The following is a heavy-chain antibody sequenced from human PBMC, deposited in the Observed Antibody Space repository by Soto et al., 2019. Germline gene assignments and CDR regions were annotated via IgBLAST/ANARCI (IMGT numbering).Heavy chain of an antibody. CDR3: ARRAYYDSSGYYYYYYGMDV. V-gene: IGHV5-10-1*01. CDR1: GYSFTSYW. J-gene: IGHJ6*02. Sequence: SCKGSGYSFTSYWISWVRQMPGKGLEWMGRIDPSDSYTNYSPSFQGHVTISADKSISTAYLQWSSLKASDTAMYYCARRAYYDSSGYYYYYYGMDVWGQGTTVTVSS. CDR2: IDPSDSYT. D-gene: IGHD3-22*01.